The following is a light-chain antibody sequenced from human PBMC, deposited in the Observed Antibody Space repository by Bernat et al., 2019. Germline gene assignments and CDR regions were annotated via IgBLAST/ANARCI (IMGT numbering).Light chain of an antibody. V-gene: IGKV1-9*01. J-gene: IGKJ5*01. CDR2: SAS. CDR3: QQLNTYPIT. CDR1: QGISSY. Sequence: DIQLTQSPPFLSASVGDRVTITCRASQGISSYLAWYQQKPGKAPKLLIYSASTLQSGVPSRFRGSGSGTEFTLTISSLQPEDFATYYCQQLNTYPITFGQGTRLEIK.